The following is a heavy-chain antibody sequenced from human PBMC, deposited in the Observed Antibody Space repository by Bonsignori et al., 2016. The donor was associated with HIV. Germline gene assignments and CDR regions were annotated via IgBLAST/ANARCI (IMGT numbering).Heavy chain of an antibody. V-gene: IGHV1-69*10. CDR3: ARDREVRFLEWLLLRPYYYYYMDV. Sequence: WVRQAPGQGLEWMGGIIPILGIANYAQKFQGRVTITADESTSTAYMELSSLRSEDTAVYYCARDREVRFLEWLLLRPYYYYYMDVWGKGTTVTVSS. CDR2: IIPILGIA. J-gene: IGHJ6*03. D-gene: IGHD3-3*01.